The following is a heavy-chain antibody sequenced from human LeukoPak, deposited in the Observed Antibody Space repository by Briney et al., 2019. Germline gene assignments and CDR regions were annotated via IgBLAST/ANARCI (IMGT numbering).Heavy chain of an antibody. Sequence: VASVKVSCKASGYTFTSYDINWVRQATGQGLEWMGWMNPNSGNTGYAQKFQGRVTITRNTSISTAYMELSSLRSEDTAVYYCARVGPWDGYNPYYFDYWGQGTLVTVSS. D-gene: IGHD5-24*01. CDR1: GYTFTSYD. CDR3: ARVGPWDGYNPYYFDY. J-gene: IGHJ4*02. V-gene: IGHV1-8*03. CDR2: MNPNSGNT.